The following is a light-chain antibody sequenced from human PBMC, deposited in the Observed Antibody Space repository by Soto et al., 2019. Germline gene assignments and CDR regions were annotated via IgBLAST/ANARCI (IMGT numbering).Light chain of an antibody. CDR3: QSYDSSLSGYV. CDR1: SSNIGARFG. V-gene: IGLV1-40*01. CDR2: NNI. J-gene: IGLJ1*01. Sequence: HSLLTQPPSVSVAPGQRVPLSCTASSSNIGARFGVHWYQPLPGTDPTLLMYNNIYRPPGVPDRFSGSRSGTSASLAITGLQAEDEADYYCQSYDSSLSGYVFGTGTKVTVL.